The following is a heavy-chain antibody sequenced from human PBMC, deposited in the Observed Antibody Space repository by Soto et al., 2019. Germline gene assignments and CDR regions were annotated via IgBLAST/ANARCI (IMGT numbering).Heavy chain of an antibody. V-gene: IGHV4-4*02. Sequence: QVQLQESGPGLVKPSGTLSLTCAVSGASIRSNNRWSWVRQPPGKGLEWIGEIFHSGSTNYNPSPTTRLTISVDMSKNHFSLTLSSVTAADTAVYYCARVYSGSYSDAWGRGTLVTVSS. CDR1: GASIRSNNR. CDR2: IFHSGST. CDR3: ARVYSGSYSDA. D-gene: IGHD1-26*01. J-gene: IGHJ4*02.